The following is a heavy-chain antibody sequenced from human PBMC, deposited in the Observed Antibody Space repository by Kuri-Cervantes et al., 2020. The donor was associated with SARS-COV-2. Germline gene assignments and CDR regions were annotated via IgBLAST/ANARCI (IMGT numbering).Heavy chain of an antibody. CDR2: ISAYNGNT. J-gene: IGHJ3*02. V-gene: IGHV1-18*01. D-gene: IGHD3-3*01. Sequence: ASVKVSCKASGDSFSSYSFNWVRQAPGQGLEWMGWISAYNGNTNYAQKLQGRVTMTTDTSTSTAYMELRSLRSDDTAVYYCAREGGGDPLVLGFGVVIHDAFDIWGQGTMVTVSS. CDR1: GDSFSSYS. CDR3: AREGGGDPLVLGFGVVIHDAFDI.